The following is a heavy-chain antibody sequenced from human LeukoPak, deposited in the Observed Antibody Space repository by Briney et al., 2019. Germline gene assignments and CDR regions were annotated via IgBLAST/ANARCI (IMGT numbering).Heavy chain of an antibody. D-gene: IGHD3-10*01. V-gene: IGHV3-30*02. Sequence: GGSLRLSCAASGFTFSNYGMHWVRQAPGKGLEWMSFIRYDGSGKYYSDSVKGRFTISRDYSKNTVNLQMNSLRAEDTAVYYCAKDQYGYYYGSGSYWSGPDCWGQGTLVTVSS. J-gene: IGHJ4*02. CDR3: AKDQYGYYYGSGSYWSGPDC. CDR1: GFTFSNYG. CDR2: IRYDGSGK.